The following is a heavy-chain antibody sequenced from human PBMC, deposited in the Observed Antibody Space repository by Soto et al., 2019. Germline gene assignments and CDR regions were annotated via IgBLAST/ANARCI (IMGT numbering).Heavy chain of an antibody. V-gene: IGHV4-59*01. CDR3: ARNAVYDFWSGYHNNWFDP. Sequence: SETLSLTCAVYGGSFSSYYWSWIRQPPGKGLEWIGYIYYSGSTNYNPSLKSRVTISVDTSKNQFSLKLSSVTAADTAVYYCARNAVYDFWSGYHNNWFDPWGQGTLVTVPQ. D-gene: IGHD3-3*01. CDR2: IYYSGST. CDR1: GGSFSSYY. J-gene: IGHJ5*02.